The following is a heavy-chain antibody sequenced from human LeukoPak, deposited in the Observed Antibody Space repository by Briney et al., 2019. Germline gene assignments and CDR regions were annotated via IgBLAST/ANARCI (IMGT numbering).Heavy chain of an antibody. V-gene: IGHV3-23*01. J-gene: IGHJ4*02. D-gene: IGHD3-3*01. CDR2: ISGSGGST. CDR3: AKDGEYYDFWSGYFFDY. Sequence: GGSLRLSCAASGFTFSSYAMSWVRQAPGKGLEWVSAISGSGGSTYYADSVRGRFTISRDNSKNTLYLQMNSLRAEDTAVYYCAKDGEYYDFWSGYFFDYWGQGTLVTVSS. CDR1: GFTFSSYA.